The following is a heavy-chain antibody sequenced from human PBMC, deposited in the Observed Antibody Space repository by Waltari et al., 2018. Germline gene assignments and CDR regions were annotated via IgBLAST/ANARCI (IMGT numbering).Heavy chain of an antibody. D-gene: IGHD6-13*01. J-gene: IGHJ3*02. CDR2: IYYSGSA. V-gene: IGHV4-39*01. CDR3: AAAGPFPSYAFDI. CDR1: GGSISSSSYY. Sequence: QLQLQESGPGLVKPSETLSLTCTVSGGSISSSSYYWGWIRQPPGKGLEWIGSIYYSGSAYYNPSLKSRVTISVDTSKNQFSLKLSSVTAADTAVYYCAAAGPFPSYAFDIWGQGTMVTVSS.